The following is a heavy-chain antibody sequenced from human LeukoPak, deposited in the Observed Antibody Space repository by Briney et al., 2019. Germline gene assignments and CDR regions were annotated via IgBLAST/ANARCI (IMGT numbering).Heavy chain of an antibody. CDR1: GASFDSHSW. CDR2: IYRNGAA. CDR3: AYNRNFALDN. D-gene: IGHD1-14*01. J-gene: IGHJ4*02. Sequence: PSETLSLTCAVSGASFDSHSWWSWVRQPPGKGLEWIGEIYRNGAANYKPSLKSRVTMSIDTSKNYFSLKLTSVTAADTAVYYCAYNRNFALDNWGQGTLVTVSS. V-gene: IGHV4/OR15-8*02.